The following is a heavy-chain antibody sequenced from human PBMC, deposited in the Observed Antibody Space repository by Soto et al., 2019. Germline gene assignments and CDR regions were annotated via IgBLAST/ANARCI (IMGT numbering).Heavy chain of an antibody. CDR1: GGSISSSSYY. V-gene: IGHV4-39*01. J-gene: IGHJ4*02. CDR3: ARWDDILTRYYE. CDR2: IYYSGST. D-gene: IGHD3-9*01. Sequence: QLQLQESGPGLVKPSETLSLTCTVSGGSISSSSYYWGWIRQPPGKGLEWIGSIYYSGSTYYNPSLRSRVPLSVDPSKNQFSLKLRSVPAADTAVYYCARWDDILTRYYEWGQGTLVTVSS.